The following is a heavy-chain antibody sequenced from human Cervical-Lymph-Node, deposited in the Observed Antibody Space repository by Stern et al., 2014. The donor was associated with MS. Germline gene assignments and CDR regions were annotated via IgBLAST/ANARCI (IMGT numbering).Heavy chain of an antibody. V-gene: IGHV5-51*01. D-gene: IGHD2-2*01. CDR2: IFPADSDS. CDR3: ARHQPAATFAMDV. Sequence: VQLVQSGAEVKKPGESLKISCKGSGYNFGDYWIGWVRQKPGQGLEWMGTIFPADSDSRYSPSFAGTVTISADESISTAFRQSSSLKASDTGIYYCARHQPAATFAMDVWGQGTTVIVSS. J-gene: IGHJ6*02. CDR1: GYNFGDYW.